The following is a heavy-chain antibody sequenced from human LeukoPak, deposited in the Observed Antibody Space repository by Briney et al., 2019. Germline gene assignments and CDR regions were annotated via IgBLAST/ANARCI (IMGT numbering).Heavy chain of an antibody. V-gene: IGHV3-30*04. J-gene: IGHJ6*03. Sequence: GGSLRLSCAASGFTFSSYAMHWVRQAPGKGLEWVAVISYDGSNKYYADSVKGRFTISRDNSKNTLYLQMNSLRVEDTAVYYCAKGGGYEAQYYYYYLDVWGKGTTVTISS. CDR1: GFTFSSYA. CDR2: ISYDGSNK. D-gene: IGHD5-12*01. CDR3: AKGGGYEAQYYYYYLDV.